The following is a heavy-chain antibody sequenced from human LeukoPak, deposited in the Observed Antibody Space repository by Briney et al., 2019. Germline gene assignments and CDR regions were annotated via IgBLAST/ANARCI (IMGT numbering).Heavy chain of an antibody. Sequence: AGSLRLSCAASGFTFSGYGMNWVRQAPGKGLQWVSSISRGGSYMYYADSLKGRFTISRDNAKNSLYLQMNSLRAEDTAVYYCARVGAKGGWYFDLWGRGTLVTVSS. V-gene: IGHV3-21*01. J-gene: IGHJ2*01. D-gene: IGHD3-10*01. CDR2: ISRGGSYM. CDR3: ARVGAKGGWYFDL. CDR1: GFTFSGYG.